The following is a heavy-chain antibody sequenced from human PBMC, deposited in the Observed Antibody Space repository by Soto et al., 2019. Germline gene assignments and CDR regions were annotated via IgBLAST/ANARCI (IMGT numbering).Heavy chain of an antibody. J-gene: IGHJ6*02. V-gene: IGHV1-2*02. D-gene: IGHD2-2*01. CDR3: ARERYQVISDGMDV. CDR1: GYTFTGYY. CDR2: INPQTGGT. Sequence: QVQLVQSGAEVKTPGASVRVSCKASGYTFTGYYIHWVREAPGQGLEWMGWINPQTGGTSYAQKFQGRVTLSRDTSINTAYLELTRVRFDAAAVYFCARERYQVISDGMDVWGQGTTVTVSS.